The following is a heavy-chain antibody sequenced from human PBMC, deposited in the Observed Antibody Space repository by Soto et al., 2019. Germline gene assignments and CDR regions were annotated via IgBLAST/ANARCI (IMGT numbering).Heavy chain of an antibody. J-gene: IGHJ4*02. D-gene: IGHD3-10*01. CDR3: ARGKFGELLVPFDY. CDR2: IFHSGTT. V-gene: IGHV4-38-2*01. Sequence: PSETLSLTCAVSGEYISNGCYWAGIRQPPGKWLEWIGSIFHSGTTYYNPSIKSRVTIAVDTSKNQFSLKLSSVTDADTAVYYCARGKFGELLVPFDYWGRGTLVTVSS. CDR1: GEYISNGCY.